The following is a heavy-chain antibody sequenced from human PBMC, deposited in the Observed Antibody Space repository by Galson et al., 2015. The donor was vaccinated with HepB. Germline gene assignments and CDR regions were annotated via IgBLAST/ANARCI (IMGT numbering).Heavy chain of an antibody. CDR1: GFSLSTSGMC. D-gene: IGHD1-26*01. CDR2: IDWDDDK. CDR3: ARIRVVGAESYWYFDL. Sequence: PALVKPTQTLTLTCTFSGFSLSTSGMCVSWIRQPPGKALEWLARIDWDDDKYYSTSLKTRLTISKDTSKNQVVLTMTNMDPVDTATYYCARIRVVGAESYWYFDLWGRGTLVTVSS. V-gene: IGHV2-70*11. J-gene: IGHJ2*01.